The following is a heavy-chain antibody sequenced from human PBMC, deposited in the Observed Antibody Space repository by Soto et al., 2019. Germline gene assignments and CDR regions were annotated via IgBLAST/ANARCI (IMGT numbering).Heavy chain of an antibody. CDR3: ANRYCSSTSCYNRVGMDV. CDR1: GFTFSSYA. V-gene: IGHV3-23*01. CDR2: ISGSGGST. J-gene: IGHJ6*02. Sequence: GGSLRLSCAASGFTFSSYAMSWVRQAPGKGLEWVSAISGSGGSTYYADSVKGRFTISRDNSKNTLYLQMDSLRAEDTAVYYCANRYCSSTSCYNRVGMDVWGQGTTVTVSS. D-gene: IGHD2-2*02.